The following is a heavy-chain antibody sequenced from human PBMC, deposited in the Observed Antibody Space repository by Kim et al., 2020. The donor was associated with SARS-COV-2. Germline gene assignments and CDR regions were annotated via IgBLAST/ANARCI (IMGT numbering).Heavy chain of an antibody. D-gene: IGHD3-3*01. V-gene: IGHV4-59*01. J-gene: IGHJ6*02. CDR2: IYYSGST. CDR3: ARERGDFWSGYYYYYGMDV. CDR1: GGSISSYY. Sequence: SETLSLTCTVSGGSISSYYWSWIRQPPGKGLEWIGYIYYSGSTNYNPSLKSRVTISVDTSKNQFSLKLSSVTAEDTAVYYCARERGDFWSGYYYYYGMDVWGQGTTVTVSS.